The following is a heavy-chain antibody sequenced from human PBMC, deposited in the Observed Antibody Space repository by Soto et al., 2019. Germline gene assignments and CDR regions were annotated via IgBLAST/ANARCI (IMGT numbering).Heavy chain of an antibody. D-gene: IGHD6-19*01. Sequence: PGRSLRLSCAASGFTFSSYSMNWVLQAPGKGLEWVSSISSSSSYIYYADSVKGRFTISRDNAKNSLYLQMNSLRAEDTAVYYCARAFNLRAPKGSSGWYKPTDYYYMYVWGKGTRVSVSS. CDR1: GFTFSSYS. CDR2: ISSSSSYI. V-gene: IGHV3-21*01. J-gene: IGHJ6*03. CDR3: ARAFNLRAPKGSSGWYKPTDYYYMYV.